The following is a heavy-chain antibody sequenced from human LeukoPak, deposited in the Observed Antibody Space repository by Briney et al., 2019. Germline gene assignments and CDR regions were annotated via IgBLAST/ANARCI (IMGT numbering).Heavy chain of an antibody. D-gene: IGHD3-9*01. Sequence: ASVKVSCKASGYTFTGYYMHWVRQAPGQGLEWMGWINPNSGGTNYAQKFQGRVTMTRDTSISTAYMELSRLRSDDTAVYYCARAWYYDILTGCIRNDAFDIWGQGTMVTVSS. CDR1: GYTFTGYY. CDR3: ARAWYYDILTGCIRNDAFDI. CDR2: INPNSGGT. J-gene: IGHJ3*02. V-gene: IGHV1-2*02.